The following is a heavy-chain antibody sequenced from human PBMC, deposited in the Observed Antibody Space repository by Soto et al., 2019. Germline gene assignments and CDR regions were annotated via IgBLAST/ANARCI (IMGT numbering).Heavy chain of an antibody. CDR1: GFTFSSYA. CDR2: ISYDGSNK. J-gene: IGHJ5*02. Sequence: VQLVESGGGVVQPGRSLRLSCAASGFTFSSYAMHWVRQAPGKGLEWVAVISYDGSNKYYADSVKGRFTISRDNSKNTLYLQMNSLRAEDTAVYYGARGGSYYGPQINWFDPWGQGTLVTVSS. CDR3: ARGGSYYGPQINWFDP. D-gene: IGHD3-10*01. V-gene: IGHV3-30-3*01.